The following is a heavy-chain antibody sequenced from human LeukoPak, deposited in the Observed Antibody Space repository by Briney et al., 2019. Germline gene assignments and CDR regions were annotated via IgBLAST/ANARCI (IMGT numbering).Heavy chain of an antibody. J-gene: IGHJ4*02. Sequence: PSGTLSLTCAVSGGSINSDYWWTWVRPSPGKGLEWIGEISHTGSVNYNLSLESQVTISTDKSKNQFSLMLRSVAAADTAVYYCARHDDFLSPYDYWGQGVLVTVSS. D-gene: IGHD3-3*01. CDR2: ISHTGSV. CDR3: ARHDDFLSPYDY. V-gene: IGHV4-4*02. CDR1: GGSINSDYW.